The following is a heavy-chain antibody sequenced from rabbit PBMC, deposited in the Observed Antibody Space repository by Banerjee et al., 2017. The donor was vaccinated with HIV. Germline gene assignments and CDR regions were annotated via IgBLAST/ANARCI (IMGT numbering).Heavy chain of an antibody. CDR1: GFSFSSSYY. CDR2: IDAGSSGTT. CDR3: ARGDYTYVGPGYGYAPFNL. Sequence: QSLEESGGDLVKPGTSLTLTCTASGFSFSSSYYMCWVRQAPGKGLEWIACIDAGSSGTTYYARWAKGRFTISKTSSTTVTLQMTSLTAADTATYFCARGDYTYVGPGYGYAPFNLWGPGTLVTVS. D-gene: IGHD6-1*01. V-gene: IGHV1S40*01. J-gene: IGHJ4*01.